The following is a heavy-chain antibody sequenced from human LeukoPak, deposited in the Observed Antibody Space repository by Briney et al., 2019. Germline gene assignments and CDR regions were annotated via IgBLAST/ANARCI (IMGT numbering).Heavy chain of an antibody. V-gene: IGHV4-59*08. D-gene: IGHD3-22*01. CDR1: GGSISSYY. CDR3: ASSSGYPYYFDY. CDR2: IYYSGST. J-gene: IGHJ4*02. Sequence: PSETLSLTSTVSGGSISSYYWSWIRQPPGKGLEWIGYIYYSGSTNYNPSLKSRVTISVDTSKNQFSLKLSSVTAADTAVYYCASSSGYPYYFDYWGQGTLVTVSS.